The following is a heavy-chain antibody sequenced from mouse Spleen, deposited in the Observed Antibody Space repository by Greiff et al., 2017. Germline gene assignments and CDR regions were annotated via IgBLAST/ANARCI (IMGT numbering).Heavy chain of an antibody. J-gene: IGHJ4*01. Sequence: VQLQQSGPGLVAPSQSLSITCTVSGFSLTSYGVHWVRQPPGKGLEWLVVIWSDGSTTYNSALKSRLSISKDNSKSQVFLKMNSLQTDDTAMYYCARNWAYYRYGPMDYWGQGTSVTVSS. CDR1: GFSLTSYG. CDR2: IWSDGST. CDR3: ARNWAYYRYGPMDY. D-gene: IGHD2-14*01. V-gene: IGHV2-6*02.